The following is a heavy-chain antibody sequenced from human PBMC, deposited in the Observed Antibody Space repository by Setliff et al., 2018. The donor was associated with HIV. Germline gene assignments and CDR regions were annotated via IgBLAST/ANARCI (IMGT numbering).Heavy chain of an antibody. CDR1: GYTFTSYA. D-gene: IGHD3-22*01. CDR2: INAGNGNT. Sequence: ASVKVSCKASGYTFTSYAMHWVRQAPGQRLEWMGWINAGNGNTKYSQKFQGRVTITRDTSASTAYMELSSLRSEDTAVYYCAKGQTEYFYDSSGYYSLGYWGQGTLVTVSS. J-gene: IGHJ4*02. V-gene: IGHV1-3*01. CDR3: AKGQTEYFYDSSGYYSLGY.